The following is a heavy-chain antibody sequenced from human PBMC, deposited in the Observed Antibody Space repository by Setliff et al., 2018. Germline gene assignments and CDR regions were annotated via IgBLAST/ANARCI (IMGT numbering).Heavy chain of an antibody. Sequence: PGGSLRLSCAASGLTLTPYTMTWVRQAPGKGPEWVSSISDTSAFIYYADSVKGRFTISRDNAKNTLYLQMNSLRAEDTALYYCNSRITVLRGVTVLWGQGTLVTVSS. CDR3: NSRITVLRGVTVL. CDR2: ISDTSAFI. J-gene: IGHJ4*02. V-gene: IGHV3-21*03. CDR1: GLTLTPYT. D-gene: IGHD3-10*01.